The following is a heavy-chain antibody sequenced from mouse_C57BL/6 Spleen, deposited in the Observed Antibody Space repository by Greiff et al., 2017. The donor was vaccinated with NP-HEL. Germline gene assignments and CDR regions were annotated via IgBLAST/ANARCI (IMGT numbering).Heavy chain of an antibody. CDR1: GYTFTSYW. CDR2: IHPNSGST. Sequence: QVQLQQSGAELVKPGASVKLSCKASGYTFTSYWMHWVKQRPGQGLEWIGMIHPNSGSTNYNEKFKSKATLTVDKSSSTAYMQLSSLTSEDSAGYYCARGKYYGSSPPYWGQETLVTVSA. D-gene: IGHD1-1*01. J-gene: IGHJ3*01. CDR3: ARGKYYGSSPPY. V-gene: IGHV1-64*01.